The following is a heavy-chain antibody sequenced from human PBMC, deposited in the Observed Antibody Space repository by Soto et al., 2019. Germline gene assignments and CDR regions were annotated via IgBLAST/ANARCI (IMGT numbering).Heavy chain of an antibody. Sequence: QVTLKESGPVLAKPTETLTLTCTVSEFSLSNARMGVSWIRQPPGKPLEWLANLFSNHEKSYNTSPKSRLTISKDTAKRQVVLTMDHMDPVDTGTYYCARITSGTGGEGIWFGERFDYWGQGTLVTFSS. CDR2: LFSNHEK. CDR3: ARITSGTGGEGIWFGERFDY. J-gene: IGHJ4*02. V-gene: IGHV2-26*01. CDR1: EFSLSNARMG. D-gene: IGHD3-10*01.